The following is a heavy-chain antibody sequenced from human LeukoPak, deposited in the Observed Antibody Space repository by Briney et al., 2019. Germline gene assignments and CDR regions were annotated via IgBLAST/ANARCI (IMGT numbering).Heavy chain of an antibody. CDR1: GYTFTSYG. Sequence: ASVMVSCKASGYTFTSYGISWVRQAPGQGPEWMGWISAYNGNTNYAQKLQGRVTMTTDTSTSTAYMELRSLRSDDTAVYYCARGGSGWFGALEFDYWGQGTLVTVSS. CDR2: ISAYNGNT. D-gene: IGHD3-10*01. CDR3: ARGGSGWFGALEFDY. J-gene: IGHJ4*02. V-gene: IGHV1-18*01.